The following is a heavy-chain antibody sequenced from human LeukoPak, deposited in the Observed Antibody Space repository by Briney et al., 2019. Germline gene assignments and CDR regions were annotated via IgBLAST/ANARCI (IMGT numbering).Heavy chain of an antibody. Sequence: PSETLSLTCTVSGYSISSGYYWGWIRQPPGKGLEWIGSIYHSGRTYYNPSLKSRVAISVDTSKNQFSLKLSSVTAADTAVYYCARVRADYYDSSGYYSDAFDIWGQGTMVTVSS. V-gene: IGHV4-38-2*02. D-gene: IGHD3-22*01. CDR1: GYSISSGYY. CDR2: IYHSGRT. CDR3: ARVRADYYDSSGYYSDAFDI. J-gene: IGHJ3*02.